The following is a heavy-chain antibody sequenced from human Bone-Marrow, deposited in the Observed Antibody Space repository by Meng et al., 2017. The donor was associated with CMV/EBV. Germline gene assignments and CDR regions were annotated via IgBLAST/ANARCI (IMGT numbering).Heavy chain of an antibody. D-gene: IGHD6-6*01. CDR3: ARDLVVYYYYYGMDV. V-gene: IGHV1-2*02. CDR1: GYTFTDYY. J-gene: IGHJ6*02. Sequence: ASVKVSCKASGYTFTDYYIHWVRQAPGQGLEWMGWINPNSGVTNYAQKFQGRVTMTTDTSTSTAYMELRSLRSDDTAVYYCARDLVVYYYYYGMDVWGQGTTVTVSS. CDR2: INPNSGVT.